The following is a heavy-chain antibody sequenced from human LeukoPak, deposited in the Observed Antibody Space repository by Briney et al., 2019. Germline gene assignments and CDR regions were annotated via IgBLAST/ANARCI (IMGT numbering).Heavy chain of an antibody. CDR2: ISGSNSYI. CDR3: ARALTTLTYEGY. Sequence: PGGSLRLSCAASGFTFSSYTMRWIRQAPGKGLEWVSSISGSNSYIFYADSVKGRFTVSRDNAKDSLYLQINSLRAEDTAVYYCARALTTLTYEGYWGQGTLVTVSS. V-gene: IGHV3-21*01. D-gene: IGHD1-1*01. J-gene: IGHJ4*02. CDR1: GFTFSSYT.